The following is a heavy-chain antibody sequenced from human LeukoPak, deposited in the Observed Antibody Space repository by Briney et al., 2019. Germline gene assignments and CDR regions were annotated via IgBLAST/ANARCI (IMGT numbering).Heavy chain of an antibody. CDR1: GGSFSGYY. D-gene: IGHD3-16*01. J-gene: IGHJ4*02. CDR2: IYYSGST. Sequence: KPSETLSLTCAVYGGSFSGYYWSWIRQPPGRGLEWIGYIYYSGSTNYNPSLKSRVTISVDTSKNQFSLKLSSVTAADTAVYYCAKTRGLRLAGGFDYWGQGTLVTVSS. CDR3: AKTRGLRLAGGFDY. V-gene: IGHV4-59*01.